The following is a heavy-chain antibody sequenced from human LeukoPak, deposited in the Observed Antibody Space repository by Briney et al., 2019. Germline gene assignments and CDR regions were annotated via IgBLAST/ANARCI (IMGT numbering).Heavy chain of an antibody. V-gene: IGHV3-7*04. J-gene: IGHJ6*03. D-gene: IGHD3-10*01. CDR1: GFTFSTYW. Sequence: GGSLRLSCAASGFTFSTYWMRWVRQAPGKGLEWVANIKQDGSQKNYMDSVKGRFTVSRDNAGNSLFLEMNSLRVEDTAVYYCARVYGSGSYWDYMDVWGKGTTVTVSS. CDR3: ARVYGSGSYWDYMDV. CDR2: IKQDGSQK.